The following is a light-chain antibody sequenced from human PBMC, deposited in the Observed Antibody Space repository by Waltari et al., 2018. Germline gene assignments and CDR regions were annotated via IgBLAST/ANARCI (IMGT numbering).Light chain of an antibody. J-gene: IGKJ2*01. CDR2: ETS. V-gene: IGKV1-5*03. CDR1: LNIFGR. CDR3: QNYHIRKA. Sequence: DIQMTQSPPTLSASVGDRVTLTCRASLNIFGRLARYQQKPGKPPKLLIYETSNLESGVPSRFSGSGSGTDFTLVIDSLQPDDFATYYCQNYHIRKAFGQGTKLEIK.